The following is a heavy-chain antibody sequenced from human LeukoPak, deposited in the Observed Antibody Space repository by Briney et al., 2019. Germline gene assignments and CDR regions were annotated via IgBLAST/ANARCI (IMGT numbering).Heavy chain of an antibody. J-gene: IGHJ4*02. D-gene: IGHD4-17*01. CDR1: GFTFGNYE. CDR2: ISTSGSVI. CDR3: AKDLVRDTVTNFDY. V-gene: IGHV3-48*03. Sequence: PGGSLRLSCAASGFTFGNYEMNWVRQAPGKGLEWVSYISTSGSVIHYPDSVRGRFTISRDNAKNSLYLQMNSLRAEDTAVYYCAKDLVRDTVTNFDYWGQGTLVTVSS.